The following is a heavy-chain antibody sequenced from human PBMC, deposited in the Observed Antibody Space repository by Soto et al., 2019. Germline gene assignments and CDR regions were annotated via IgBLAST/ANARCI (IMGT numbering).Heavy chain of an antibody. CDR2: SRDKPQGYST. D-gene: IGHD3-22*01. J-gene: IGHJ4*02. Sequence: GGSLRLSCEGSGFTLSDHYIDWVRQAPGKGLEWVDRSRDKPQGYSTAYAAPVKGRFTISRDDSKNTLYLQMNSLKTEDTAVYYCTTDPDYYDSSGPRFDYWGQGTLVTVSS. CDR3: TTDPDYYDSSGPRFDY. CDR1: GFTLSDHY. V-gene: IGHV3-72*01.